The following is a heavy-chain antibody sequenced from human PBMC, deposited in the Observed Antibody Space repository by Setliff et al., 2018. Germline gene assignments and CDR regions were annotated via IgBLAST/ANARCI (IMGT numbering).Heavy chain of an antibody. CDR1: GGSFSDYY. J-gene: IGHJ3*02. V-gene: IGHV4-34*10. D-gene: IGHD3-3*01. CDR3: ATPGRDDLDSPFEPFDI. CDR2: INQSGNT. Sequence: KSSETLSLTCTVYGGSFSDYYWGWIRQSPGKRPEWIAEINQSGNTNYNPSLNSRVSVSVDTPTNQFSLKVFSVTAADTAVYYCATPGRDDLDSPFEPFDIWGQGTMVTVSS.